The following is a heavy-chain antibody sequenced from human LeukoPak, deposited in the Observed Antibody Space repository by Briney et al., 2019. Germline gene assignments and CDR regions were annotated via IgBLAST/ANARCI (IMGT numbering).Heavy chain of an antibody. CDR2: VCPDDSDT. D-gene: IGHD3-10*01. V-gene: IGHV5-51*01. Sequence: GESLKTSCKDSGDNFNTYWIAWVRQLPGRGLEWMGVVCPDDSDTRYSPSFQGQVTISADKSIRTAYLQWSSLKASDTAMYFCASLDYYGSNRWGQGTLVTVSS. J-gene: IGHJ4*02. CDR1: GDNFNTYW. CDR3: ASLDYYGSNR.